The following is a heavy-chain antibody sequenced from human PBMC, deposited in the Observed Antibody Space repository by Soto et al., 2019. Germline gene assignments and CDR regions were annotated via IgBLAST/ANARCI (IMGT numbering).Heavy chain of an antibody. CDR3: AKSLAMSWDYYGMDV. D-gene: IGHD2-2*01. J-gene: IGHJ6*02. CDR1: GFTFSSYG. CDR2: ISYDGSNK. V-gene: IGHV3-30*18. Sequence: SLRLSCAASGFTFSSYGMHWVRQAPGKGLEWVAVISYDGSNKYYADSVKGRFTISRDNSKNTLYLQMNSLRAEDTAVYYCAKSLAMSWDYYGMDVWGQGTTVTVSS.